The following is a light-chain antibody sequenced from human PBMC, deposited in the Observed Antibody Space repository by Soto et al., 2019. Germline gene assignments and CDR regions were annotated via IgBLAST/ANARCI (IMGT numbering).Light chain of an antibody. J-gene: IGLJ3*02. V-gene: IGLV3-21*02. CDR2: DDT. Sequence: SYELTQPPSVSVAPGQTARITCGGTNIGSKSVHWYQQKPGQAPVLVVFDDTDRPSGIPERFSGSNSGNTATLIINRVEAGDEADYYCQVWDSNGDPWVFGGGTKLTVL. CDR1: NIGSKS. CDR3: QVWDSNGDPWV.